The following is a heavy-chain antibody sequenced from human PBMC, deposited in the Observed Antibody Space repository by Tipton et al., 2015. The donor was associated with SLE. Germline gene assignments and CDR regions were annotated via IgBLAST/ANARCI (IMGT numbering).Heavy chain of an antibody. CDR1: GASISTSY. CDR3: AKRAHIVIGRGYFDF. J-gene: IGHJ4*02. Sequence: TLSLTCTVSGASISTSYWSWIRQPPGQGLEWIGSIYYSVSTTFNPSLKSRVTISADTSKKEVSLTLNSVTAADTAVYYCAKRAHIVIGRGYFDFGGRGILVSVSS. CDR2: IYYSVST. V-gene: IGHV4-59*08. D-gene: IGHD2-15*01.